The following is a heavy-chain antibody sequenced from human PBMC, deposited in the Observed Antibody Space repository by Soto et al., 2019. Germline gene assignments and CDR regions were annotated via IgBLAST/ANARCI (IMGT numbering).Heavy chain of an antibody. CDR1: GGSITSSSYY. CDR3: ARGVTIFGVVHYYYYGMDV. D-gene: IGHD3-3*01. Sequence: SETLSLTCTVSGGSITSSSYYWGWIRQPPGKGLEWIGGIYYSGRSYYNPSLKSRVTMSVDTSKNQFSLKLSSVTAADTAVYYCARGVTIFGVVHYYYYGMDVWGQGTTVTVSS. V-gene: IGHV4-39*07. CDR2: IYYSGRS. J-gene: IGHJ6*02.